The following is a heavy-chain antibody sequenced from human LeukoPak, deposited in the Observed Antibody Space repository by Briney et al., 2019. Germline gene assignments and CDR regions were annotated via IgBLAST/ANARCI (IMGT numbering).Heavy chain of an antibody. CDR2: ISYDGSNK. CDR1: GFTFSSYG. Sequence: GGSLRLSCAASGFTFSSYGMHWVRQAPGKGLEWVAVISYDGSNKYYADSVKGRFTISRDNSKNTLYLQMNSLRAEDTAVYYCAKGLYSSSLHYWGQGTLVTVSS. CDR3: AKGLYSSSLHY. J-gene: IGHJ4*02. V-gene: IGHV3-30*18. D-gene: IGHD6-13*01.